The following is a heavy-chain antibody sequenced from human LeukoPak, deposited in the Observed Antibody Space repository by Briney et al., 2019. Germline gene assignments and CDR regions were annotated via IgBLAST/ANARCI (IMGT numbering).Heavy chain of an antibody. V-gene: IGHV3-48*01. CDR1: GFTLSGFG. CDR3: GAVDTAMVEDNMDV. CDR2: ISSSTTII. J-gene: IGHJ6*03. D-gene: IGHD5-18*01. Sequence: GGSLRLSCAASGFTLSGFGMNWVRQAPGKGLEWVSYISSSTTIIYYADSVKGRFIISRDNAKNSLYLQMNSLRAEDTAVYYCGAVDTAMVEDNMDVWGKGTTVTVSS.